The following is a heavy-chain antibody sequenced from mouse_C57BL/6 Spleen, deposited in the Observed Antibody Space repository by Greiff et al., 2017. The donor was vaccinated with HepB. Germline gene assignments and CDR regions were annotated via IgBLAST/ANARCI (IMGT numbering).Heavy chain of an antibody. CDR2: IRSKSNNYAT. J-gene: IGHJ2*01. D-gene: IGHD4-1*02. Sequence: EVKLVESGGGLVQPKGSLKLSCAASGFSFNTYAMNWVRQAPGKGLEWVARIRSKSNNYATYYADSVKDRFTISRDDSESMLYLQMNNLKTEDTAMYYCVRHVPQLFFDYWGQGTTLTVSS. V-gene: IGHV10-1*01. CDR1: GFSFNTYA. CDR3: VRHVPQLFFDY.